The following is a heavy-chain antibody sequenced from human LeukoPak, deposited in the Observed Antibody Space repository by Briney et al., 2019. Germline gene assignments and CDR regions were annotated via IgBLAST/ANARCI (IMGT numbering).Heavy chain of an antibody. Sequence: GASVKVSCKASGYTFTSYYMHWVRQAPGQGLEWMGMIYPRDSSTSYAQKFQGRVTVTRDTSTSTVHMELNGLRSEDTAVYYCARDQEGFDYWGQGTLVTVSS. V-gene: IGHV1-46*01. CDR1: GYTFTSYY. CDR2: IYPRDSST. J-gene: IGHJ4*02. CDR3: ARDQEGFDY.